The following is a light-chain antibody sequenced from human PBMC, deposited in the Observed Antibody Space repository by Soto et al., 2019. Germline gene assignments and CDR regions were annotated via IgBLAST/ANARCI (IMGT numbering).Light chain of an antibody. V-gene: IGKV1-5*03. CDR3: QQIGSYPFT. CDR1: QSINKW. Sequence: DIQMTQSPSTLSASVGDRVTISCRVSQSINKWLAWYQQKPGKAPNLLIYEVSTLHSGVPSRFSGSGSGTEFTLTISSLQPEDFATYYCQQIGSYPFTFGPGTKVDI. J-gene: IGKJ3*01. CDR2: EVS.